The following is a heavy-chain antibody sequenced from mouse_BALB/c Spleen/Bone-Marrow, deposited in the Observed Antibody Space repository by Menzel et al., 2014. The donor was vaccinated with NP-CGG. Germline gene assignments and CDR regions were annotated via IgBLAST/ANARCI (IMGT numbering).Heavy chain of an antibody. D-gene: IGHD2-10*02. Sequence: EVKLEESGAELVKPGASVKLSCTASGFNIKDTYMHWVKQRPEQGLEWIGRIDPANGDTEYAPKFQGKATMTADTSSNTAYLQLSSLTSEDTAVYYCNEGYGNYGYWGQGTTLTVSS. J-gene: IGHJ2*01. CDR2: IDPANGDT. V-gene: IGHV14-4*02. CDR1: GFNIKDTY. CDR3: NEGYGNYGY.